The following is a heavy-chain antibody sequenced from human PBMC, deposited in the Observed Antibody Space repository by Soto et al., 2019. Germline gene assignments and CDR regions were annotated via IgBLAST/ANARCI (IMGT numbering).Heavy chain of an antibody. Sequence: EVQLVESGGGLVQPGRSLRLSCAASGFTFDDYAMHWVRQAPGKGLEWVSRISWNSGSIGYADSVKGRFTISRDNAKNSLYLQMNSLRAEDTALYYCAKAVGSYGNFDYWGQGPLFTVSS. CDR1: GFTFDDYA. CDR3: AKAVGSYGNFDY. V-gene: IGHV3-9*01. D-gene: IGHD5-18*01. J-gene: IGHJ4*02. CDR2: ISWNSGSI.